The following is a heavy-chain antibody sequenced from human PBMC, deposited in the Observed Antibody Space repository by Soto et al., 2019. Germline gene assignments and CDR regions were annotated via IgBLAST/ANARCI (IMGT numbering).Heavy chain of an antibody. CDR3: ARTYDSSGYYFDY. J-gene: IGHJ4*02. Sequence: SETLSLTCTVSGGSISSYYWSWIRQPPGKGLEWIGYIYYSGSTNYNPSLKSRVTISVDTSKNQFSLKLSSVTAADTAVYYCARTYDSSGYYFDYWGEGTLVTVSS. D-gene: IGHD3-22*01. V-gene: IGHV4-59*01. CDR2: IYYSGST. CDR1: GGSISSYY.